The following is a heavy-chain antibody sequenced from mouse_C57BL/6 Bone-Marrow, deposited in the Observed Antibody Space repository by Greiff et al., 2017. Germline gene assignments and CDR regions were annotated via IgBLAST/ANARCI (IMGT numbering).Heavy chain of an antibody. V-gene: IGHV7-1*01. CDR2: SRNKANDYTT. CDR1: GFTFSDFY. J-gene: IGHJ4*01. Sequence: EVKLVESGGGLVQSGRSLRLSCATSGFTFSDFYMEWVRQAPGKGLEWIAASRNKANDYTTEYSASVKGRFIVSRDTSQSILYLQMNALRAEDTAIYYCARDDYWGQGTSGTVSS. CDR3: ARDDY.